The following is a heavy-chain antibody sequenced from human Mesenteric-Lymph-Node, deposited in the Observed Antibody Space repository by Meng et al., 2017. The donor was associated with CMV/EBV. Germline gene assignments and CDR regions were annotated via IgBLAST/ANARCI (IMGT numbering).Heavy chain of an antibody. CDR3: ARQDFWSGYCGY. CDR2: IKQDGSEK. J-gene: IGHJ4*02. D-gene: IGHD3-3*01. CDR1: GFTFSTYW. V-gene: IGHV3-7*01. Sequence: GESLKISCVASGFTFSTYWMSWVRQAPGRGLEWVANIKQDGSEKYCVDSVKGRFTISRDNAKNSLYLQMNSLRAEDTAVYYCARQDFWSGYCGYWGQGTLVTVSS.